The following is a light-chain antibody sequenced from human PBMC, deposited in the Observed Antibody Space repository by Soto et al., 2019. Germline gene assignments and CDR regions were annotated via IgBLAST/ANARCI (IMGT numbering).Light chain of an antibody. V-gene: IGLV2-11*01. CDR3: CSYAGTYTGV. Sequence: QSVLTQPASVSGSPGQSITISCTGTSSDVGGYNYVSWYQQYPGKAPKLIIYDVSERPSGVPDRFSGSKSGNTASLTISGLQAEDEADYYCCSYAGTYTGVFGTGTKVTVL. CDR1: SSDVGGYNY. J-gene: IGLJ1*01. CDR2: DVS.